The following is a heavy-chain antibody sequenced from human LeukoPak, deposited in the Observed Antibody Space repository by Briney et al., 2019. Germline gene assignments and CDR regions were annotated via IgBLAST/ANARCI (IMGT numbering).Heavy chain of an antibody. V-gene: IGHV4-59*04. CDR3: ASHYCYFDL. J-gene: IGHJ2*01. Sequence: PSETLSLTCTLSLGSISRYYWTCIRQPPAKGLEWIGYIYYRGSTYYNPSLKSRVTISVDTSKNQFSLKLNSVAAADTAVYYCASHYCYFDLWGRGTLVTVSS. CDR2: IYYRGST. CDR1: LGSISRYY.